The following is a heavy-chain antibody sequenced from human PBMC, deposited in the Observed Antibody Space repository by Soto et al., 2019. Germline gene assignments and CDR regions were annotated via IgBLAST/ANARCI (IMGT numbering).Heavy chain of an antibody. CDR1: DDFISSYY. J-gene: IGHJ6*02. CDR3: ARADYEILTASYAMHX. D-gene: IGHD3-9*01. CDR2: VSTNGAT. V-gene: IGHV4-4*07. Sequence: SETLSLTCTVSDDFISSYYWNWIRQPAGKGLEWILRVSTNGATNYNPSLESRVTMSVDTSKNQLSLKLTSVTAADTAVYFCARADYEILTASYAMHXWGQVTTVTVS.